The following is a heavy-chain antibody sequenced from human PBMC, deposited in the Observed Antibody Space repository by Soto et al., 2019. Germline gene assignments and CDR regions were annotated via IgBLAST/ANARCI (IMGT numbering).Heavy chain of an antibody. CDR3: AGGSTVRSRYYYYYGMDV. CDR2: INHSGST. Sequence: SETLSLTCAVYGGSFSGYYWSWIRQPPGKGLEWIGEINHSGSTNYNPSLKGRVTISVDTSKNQFSLKLSSVTAADTAVYYCAGGSTVRSRYYYYYGMDVWGQGTTVTVSS. J-gene: IGHJ6*02. CDR1: GGSFSGYY. D-gene: IGHD4-17*01. V-gene: IGHV4-34*01.